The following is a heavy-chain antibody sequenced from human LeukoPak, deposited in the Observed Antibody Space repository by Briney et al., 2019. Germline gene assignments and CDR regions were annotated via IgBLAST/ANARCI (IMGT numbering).Heavy chain of an antibody. Sequence: ASVKVSCKASGYTLTAYFIHWVRQAPGQGLEWMGWINPNSGATHYEWNFQGRVTMTRDTSISTAYMELSSLRSDDTAVYYCTRPPAITTWRIFDFWGQGTLVTVSS. CDR3: TRPPAITTWRIFDF. CDR1: GYTLTAYF. CDR2: INPNSGAT. D-gene: IGHD4-11*01. V-gene: IGHV1-2*02. J-gene: IGHJ4*02.